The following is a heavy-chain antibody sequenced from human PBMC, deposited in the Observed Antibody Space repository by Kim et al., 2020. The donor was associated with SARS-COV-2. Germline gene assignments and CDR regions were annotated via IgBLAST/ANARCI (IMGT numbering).Heavy chain of an antibody. CDR2: ISSYSSYI. D-gene: IGHD3-16*01. V-gene: IGHV3-21*01. CDR3: VRDERASVWGS. Sequence: GGSLRLSCVASGFMFSAYSMDWVRQAPGKGPEWVSSISSYSSYIYYADSVKGRFTISRDNSKNSVFLQMNSLRPEDTAVYYCVRDERASVWGSWGQGTLGTVSS. CDR1: GFMFSAYS. J-gene: IGHJ5*02.